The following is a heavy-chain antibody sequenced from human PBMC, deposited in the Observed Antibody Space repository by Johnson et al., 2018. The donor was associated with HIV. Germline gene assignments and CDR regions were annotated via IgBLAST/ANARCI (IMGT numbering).Heavy chain of an antibody. CDR3: AKDYEWFGEFVDAFDI. Sequence: QMLLVESGGGLVKPGGSLRLSCAASGFTFSDYYMSWIRQAPGKGLEWISYISSSGSTIYYADSVKGRFTISRDNAKNSLYLQMNSLRAEDTAVYYCAKDYEWFGEFVDAFDIWGQGTMVTVSS. CDR1: GFTFSDYY. J-gene: IGHJ3*02. CDR2: ISSSGSTI. D-gene: IGHD3-10*01. V-gene: IGHV3-11*04.